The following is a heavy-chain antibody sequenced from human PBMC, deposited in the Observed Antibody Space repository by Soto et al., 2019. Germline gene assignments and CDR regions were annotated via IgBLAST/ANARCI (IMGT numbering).Heavy chain of an antibody. CDR1: GYGFTTYG. V-gene: IGHV1-18*01. CDR2: ISAHNGNT. CDR3: ARGRIGDY. J-gene: IGHJ4*02. Sequence: QIHLEQSEAEVKKPGASVKVSCKGSGYGFTTYGITWVRQAPGQGLEWMAWISAHNGNTNYAQKLQGRVTVTRDTSTSTAYMELRSLRSDDTAVYYCARGRIGDYWGQGALVTVSS. D-gene: IGHD2-15*01.